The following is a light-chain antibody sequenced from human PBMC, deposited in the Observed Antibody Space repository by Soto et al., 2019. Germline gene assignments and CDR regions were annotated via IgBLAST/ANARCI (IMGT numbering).Light chain of an antibody. J-gene: IGLJ2*01. Sequence: QSALTQPPSASGSPGQSVTISCSGTSSDVASYNYVSWYQQHPGKAPKLIIYEVSKRPSGVPDRFSGSKSGDTASLTVSGLQAEEEADYYCSAHVGSGIFGGGTKVTVL. CDR2: EVS. V-gene: IGLV2-8*01. CDR3: SAHVGSGI. CDR1: SSDVASYNY.